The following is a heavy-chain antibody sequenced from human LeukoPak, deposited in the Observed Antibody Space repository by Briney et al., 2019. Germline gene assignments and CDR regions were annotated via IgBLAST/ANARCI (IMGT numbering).Heavy chain of an antibody. Sequence: PSETLSLTCTVSGGSISSSSYYWGWIRQPPGKGLEWIGSIYHSGSTYYNPSLKSRVTISVDTSKNQFSLKLSSVTAADTAVYYCARDKGRRITGTIWVINGNWFDPWGQGTLVTVSS. J-gene: IGHJ5*02. CDR3: ARDKGRRITGTIWVINGNWFDP. CDR2: IYHSGST. CDR1: GGSISSSSYY. D-gene: IGHD1-7*01. V-gene: IGHV4-39*07.